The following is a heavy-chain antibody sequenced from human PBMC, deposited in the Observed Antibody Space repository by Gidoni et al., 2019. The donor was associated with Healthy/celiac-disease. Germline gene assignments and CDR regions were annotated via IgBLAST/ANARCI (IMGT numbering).Heavy chain of an antibody. CDR3: ARGRSVFWSGYYDGRDY. Sequence: QVQLQQWGAGLLKPSETLSLTCAVYGGSFSGYYWSWIRQPPGKGLEWIGEINHSGSTNYNPSLKSRVTISVDTSKNQFSLKLSSVTAADTAVYYCARGRSVFWSGYYDGRDYWGQGTLVTVSS. CDR2: INHSGST. J-gene: IGHJ4*02. CDR1: GGSFSGYY. D-gene: IGHD3-3*01. V-gene: IGHV4-34*01.